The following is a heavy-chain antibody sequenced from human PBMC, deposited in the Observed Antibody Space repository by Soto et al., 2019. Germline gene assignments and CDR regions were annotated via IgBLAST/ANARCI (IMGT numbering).Heavy chain of an antibody. J-gene: IGHJ5*02. V-gene: IGHV4-39*01. D-gene: IGHD3-9*01. CDR2: IYYSGST. CDR3: ARQDRVLRYFDWLSNWFDP. CDR1: GGSISSSSYY. Sequence: PSETLSLTCTVSGGSISSSSYYWGWIRQPPGKGLEWIGSIYYSGSTYYNPSLKSRATISVDTSKNQFSLKLSSVTAADTAVYYCARQDRVLRYFDWLSNWFDPWGQGTLVTVSS.